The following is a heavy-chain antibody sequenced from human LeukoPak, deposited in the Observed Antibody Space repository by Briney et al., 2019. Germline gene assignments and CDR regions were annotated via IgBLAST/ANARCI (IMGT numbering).Heavy chain of an antibody. CDR3: ARDLSGSPRHFDY. CDR2: ISSSSSYI. CDR1: GFTFSSYS. V-gene: IGHV3-21*01. J-gene: IGHJ4*02. D-gene: IGHD1-26*01. Sequence: PGGSLRLSCAASGFTFSSYSMNWVRQAPGKGLEWVSSISSSSSYIYYADSVKGRFTISRDNAKNSLYLQMNSLRAEDTAVYYCARDLSGSPRHFDYGGEGTLVTVSS.